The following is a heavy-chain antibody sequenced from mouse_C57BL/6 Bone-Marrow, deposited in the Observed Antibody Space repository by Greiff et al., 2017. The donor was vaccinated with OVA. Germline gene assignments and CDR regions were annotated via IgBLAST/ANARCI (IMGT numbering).Heavy chain of an antibody. D-gene: IGHD3-2*01. CDR2: IYPGSGST. CDR1: GYTFTSYW. CDR3: ARDGRQPDY. Sequence: QVQLKESGAELVKPGASVKMSCKASGYTFTSYWITWVKQRPGQGLEWIGDIYPGSGSTNYNEKFKSKATLTVDTSSSTAYMQLSSLTSEDSAVYYCARDGRQPDYWGQGTTLTVSS. V-gene: IGHV1-55*01. J-gene: IGHJ2*01.